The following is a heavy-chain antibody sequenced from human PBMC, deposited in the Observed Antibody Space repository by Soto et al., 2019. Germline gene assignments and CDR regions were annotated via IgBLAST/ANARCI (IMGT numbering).Heavy chain of an antibody. CDR2: MNPNSGNT. J-gene: IGHJ6*03. D-gene: IGHD6-13*01. V-gene: IGHV1-8*01. CDR3: ARGLVAGDSSSWYFVDYYYYMDV. CDR1: GYTFTSYD. Sequence: GASVKVSCKASGYTFTSYDINWVRQATGQGLEWMGWMNPNSGNTGYAQKFQGRVTMTRNTSISTAYMELSSLRSEDTAVYYCARGLVAGDSSSWYFVDYYYYMDVWGKGTTVTVSS.